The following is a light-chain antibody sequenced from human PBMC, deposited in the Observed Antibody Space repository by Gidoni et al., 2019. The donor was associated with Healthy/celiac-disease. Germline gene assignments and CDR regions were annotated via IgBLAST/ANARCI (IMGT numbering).Light chain of an antibody. CDR2: DAS. V-gene: IGKV1-5*01. CDR1: QSISSW. Sequence: DIQMTQSPSTLSASVGGRVTITCRVSQSISSWLAWYQQKPGEAPKLLIYDASSLESGVPSRFSGSGSGTECTLTISSLQPDDFATYYGQQYNSYQYTFGQGTKLEIK. CDR3: QQYNSYQYT. J-gene: IGKJ2*01.